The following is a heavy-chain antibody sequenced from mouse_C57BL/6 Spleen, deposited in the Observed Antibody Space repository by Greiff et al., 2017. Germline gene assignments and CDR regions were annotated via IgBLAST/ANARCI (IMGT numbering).Heavy chain of an antibody. Sequence: QVQLQQSGPVLVKPGASVKMSCKASGYTFTSYWITWVKQRPGQGLEWIGDIYPGSGSTNYNEKFKSKATLTVDTSSSTAYMQLSSLTSEDSAVYYCAREGFYWGQGTLVTVSA. CDR3: AREGFY. CDR2: IYPGSGST. V-gene: IGHV1-55*01. J-gene: IGHJ3*01. CDR1: GYTFTSYW.